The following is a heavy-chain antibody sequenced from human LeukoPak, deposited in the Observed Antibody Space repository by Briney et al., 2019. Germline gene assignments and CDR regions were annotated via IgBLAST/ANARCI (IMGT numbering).Heavy chain of an antibody. D-gene: IGHD6-19*01. CDR2: ISSSSSYI. CDR3: ATAGLAVAGTRTADDY. Sequence: GGSLRVSCAASGFTFSSYSMNWVRQAPGKGLEWVSSISSSSSYIYYADSVKGRFTISRDNAKNSLYLQMNSLRAEDTAVYYCATAGLAVAGTRTADDYWGQGTLVTVSS. J-gene: IGHJ4*02. CDR1: GFTFSSYS. V-gene: IGHV3-21*01.